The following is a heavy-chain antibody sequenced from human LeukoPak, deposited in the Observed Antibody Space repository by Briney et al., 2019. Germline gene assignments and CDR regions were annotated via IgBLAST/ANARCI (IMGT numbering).Heavy chain of an antibody. CDR1: GGSISSYY. CDR2: IYYSGST. J-gene: IGHJ4*02. V-gene: IGHV4-59*12. CDR3: ARDRSSSSEDYFDY. D-gene: IGHD6-6*01. Sequence: PSETLSLTCTVSGGSISSYYWSWIRQPPGKGLEWIGYIYYSGSTNYNPSLKSRVTISVDTSKNQFSLKLSSVTAADTAVYYCARDRSSSSEDYFDYWGQGTLVTVSS.